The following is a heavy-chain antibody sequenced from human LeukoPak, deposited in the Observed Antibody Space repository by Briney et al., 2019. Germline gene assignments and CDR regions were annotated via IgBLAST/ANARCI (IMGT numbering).Heavy chain of an antibody. CDR3: ARAHDYRSAWFDP. Sequence: SQTLSLTCTVSGGSISSGSYYWSWIRQPAGKGLEWIGRIYTSGSTNYNPSLKSRVTISVDTSKNQFSLKLSSVTAADTAVYYCARAHDYRSAWFDPWGQGTLSPSPQ. CDR2: IYTSGST. J-gene: IGHJ5*02. V-gene: IGHV4-61*02. D-gene: IGHD4-11*01. CDR1: GGSISSGSYY.